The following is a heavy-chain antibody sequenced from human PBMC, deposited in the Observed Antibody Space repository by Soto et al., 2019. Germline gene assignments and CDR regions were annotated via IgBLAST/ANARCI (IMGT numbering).Heavy chain of an antibody. J-gene: IGHJ4*02. CDR2: INTDGSAT. Sequence: VQLVESGGGVVQPGRSLRLSCAASGFTFSSNWMHWVRQVPGKGLVWVSRINTDGSATNYADSVKGRFTTSRDNAKNMLHLQMNSLRVEDTAVYYCARDGEGYWGQGTLVTVSS. CDR3: ARDGEGY. CDR1: GFTFSSNW. V-gene: IGHV3-74*01. D-gene: IGHD2-21*01.